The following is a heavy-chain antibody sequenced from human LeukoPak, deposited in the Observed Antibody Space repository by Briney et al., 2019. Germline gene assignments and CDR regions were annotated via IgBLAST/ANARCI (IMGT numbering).Heavy chain of an antibody. J-gene: IGHJ4*02. CDR3: ARTYYGSGSYYFDY. CDR2: ISSSAGTI. Sequence: GGSLRLSCAASGFTFSSYEMNWVRQAPGKGLEWVSYISSSAGTIYYADSVKGRFTISRDNAQNSLYLQMNSLRAEDTAVYYCARTYYGSGSYYFDYWGQGTLVTVSS. CDR1: GFTFSSYE. V-gene: IGHV3-48*03. D-gene: IGHD3-10*01.